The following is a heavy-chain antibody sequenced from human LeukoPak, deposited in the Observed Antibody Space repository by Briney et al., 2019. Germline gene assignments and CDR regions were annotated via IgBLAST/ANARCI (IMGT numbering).Heavy chain of an antibody. V-gene: IGHV3-74*01. CDR1: GFTFSDYW. Sequence: GGSLRLSCAASGFTFSDYWMHWVRQAPGKGLVWVSGINSDGSTTSYADSVKGRFTISRDNAKNTLHLQMNSLRAEDTPFYHCARIPIGFGELGNYWGQGTLVTVSS. CDR2: INSDGSTT. CDR3: ARIPIGFGELGNY. J-gene: IGHJ4*02. D-gene: IGHD3-10*01.